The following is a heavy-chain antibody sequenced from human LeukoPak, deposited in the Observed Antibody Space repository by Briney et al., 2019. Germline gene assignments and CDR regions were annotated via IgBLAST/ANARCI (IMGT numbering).Heavy chain of an antibody. CDR2: INSSSSYI. V-gene: IGHV3-21*01. Sequence: ARSLRLSCAASGFTFSSYSMNWVRQAPGKGLEWVSSINSSSSYIYYADSVKGRFTISRDYSKNRLYRNMNRLRAEGTAVYYCARGGFTYSSGPDDYWGEGTLVTVSS. CDR3: ARGGFTYSSGPDDY. CDR1: GFTFSSYS. D-gene: IGHD3-22*01. J-gene: IGHJ4*02.